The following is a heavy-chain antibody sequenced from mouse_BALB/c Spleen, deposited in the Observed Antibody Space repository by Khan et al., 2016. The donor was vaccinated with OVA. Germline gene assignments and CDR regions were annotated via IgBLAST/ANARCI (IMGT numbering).Heavy chain of an antibody. CDR1: GYTFSSYT. CDR3: VREGAYYRTDGWFAY. Sequence: VQLQESGAELARPGASVKMSCKASGYTFSSYTMHWIKQRPGQGLEWIGYINPSSGYTNYNQKFKDKATLIVDKSSSTAYMQLSSLTSEDSAVYYCVREGAYYRTDGWFAYWGQGTLVTVSA. D-gene: IGHD2-14*01. V-gene: IGHV1-4*01. CDR2: INPSSGYT. J-gene: IGHJ3*01.